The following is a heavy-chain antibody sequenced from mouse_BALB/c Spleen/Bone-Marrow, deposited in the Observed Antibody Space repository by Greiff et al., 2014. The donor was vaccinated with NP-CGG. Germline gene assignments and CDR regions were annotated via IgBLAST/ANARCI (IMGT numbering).Heavy chain of an antibody. CDR2: INPITGYP. CDR3: ARRFTTVVTTGDY. Sequence: VQLQQSGAELAKPGASVKMSCKASGYTFTSYWMHWVKQRPGQGLEWIGYINPITGYPEYNQKFKDKATLTADKSSSTAYMQLSSLTSEDSAVYYCARRFTTVVTTGDYWGQGTTLTVSS. J-gene: IGHJ2*01. CDR1: GYTFTSYW. V-gene: IGHV1-7*01. D-gene: IGHD1-1*02.